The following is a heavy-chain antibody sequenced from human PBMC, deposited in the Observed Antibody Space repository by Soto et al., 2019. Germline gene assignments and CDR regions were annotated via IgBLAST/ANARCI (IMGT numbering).Heavy chain of an antibody. CDR2: IIPIFGTA. CDR1: GGTFSSYA. D-gene: IGHD3-22*01. V-gene: IGHV1-69*13. Sequence: GASVKVSCKASGGTFSSYAISWVRQAPGQGLEWMGGIIPIFGTANYAQKFQGRVTITADESTSTAYMELSSLRSEDTAVYYCARGYYDSSGYSTNYFDYWGQGTLVTVSS. CDR3: ARGYYDSSGYSTNYFDY. J-gene: IGHJ4*02.